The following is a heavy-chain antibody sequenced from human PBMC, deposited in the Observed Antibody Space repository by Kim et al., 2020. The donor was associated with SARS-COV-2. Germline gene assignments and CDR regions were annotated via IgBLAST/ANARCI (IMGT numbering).Heavy chain of an antibody. D-gene: IGHD6-19*01. CDR2: INAGGGGSK. J-gene: IGHJ4*02. V-gene: IGHV3-23*01. CDR3: AKSRPSGWLFDH. Sequence: GGSLRLSCAASGFTFNSFAMNWVRQAPGKGLEWVSSINAGGGGSKFYADSVKGLFTFSRDSSRNTLYLQMDSLRAEDTAAYYWAKSRPSGWLFDHLGRG. CDR1: GFTFNSFA.